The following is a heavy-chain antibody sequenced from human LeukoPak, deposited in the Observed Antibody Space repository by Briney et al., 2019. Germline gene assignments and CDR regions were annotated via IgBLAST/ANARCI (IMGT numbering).Heavy chain of an antibody. CDR1: GGTFSSYA. CDR2: IIPILGIA. J-gene: IGHJ4*02. D-gene: IGHD1-1*01. Sequence: ASVKVSCKASGGTFSSYAISWVRQAPGQGLEWMGRIIPILGIANYAQKFQGRVTITADKSTSTAYMELSSLRSEDTAVYYCARAFTRTGTTGIFDYWGQGTLVTVSS. V-gene: IGHV1-69*04. CDR3: ARAFTRTGTTGIFDY.